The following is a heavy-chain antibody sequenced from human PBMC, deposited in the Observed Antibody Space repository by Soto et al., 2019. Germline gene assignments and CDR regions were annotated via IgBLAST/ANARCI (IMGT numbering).Heavy chain of an antibody. V-gene: IGHV2-5*02. J-gene: IGHJ6*02. D-gene: IGHD2-21*02. CDR3: IQSRCGGDCLQSYDYYYYYGMDV. CDR2: IYCDDDK. CDR1: AFSLSTGGVG. Sequence: SGPTLVNPTQTLTLTCTFSAFSLSTGGVGVGWIRQPPGKALEWLALIYCDDDKRYSPSLRSRLTITKDTSKNQVVLTMTNMDPVDTATYYCIQSRCGGDCLQSYDYYYYYGMDVWGQGTTVTVSS.